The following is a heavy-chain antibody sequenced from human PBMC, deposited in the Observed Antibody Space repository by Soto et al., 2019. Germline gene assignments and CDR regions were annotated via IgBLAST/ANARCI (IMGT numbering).Heavy chain of an antibody. D-gene: IGHD2-15*01. V-gene: IGHV4-39*01. CDR2: IYYSGST. CDR3: ALSLGYCSGGSCDHAFDI. J-gene: IGHJ3*02. Sequence: QLQLQESGPGLVKPSETLSLTCTVSVGSISSSSYYWGWIRQPPGKGLEWIGGIYYSGSTYYNPSLKCRVTISVDTSKNQFCLKLSSVTAAGTAVYYCALSLGYCSGGSCDHAFDIWGQGTMVTVSS. CDR1: VGSISSSSYY.